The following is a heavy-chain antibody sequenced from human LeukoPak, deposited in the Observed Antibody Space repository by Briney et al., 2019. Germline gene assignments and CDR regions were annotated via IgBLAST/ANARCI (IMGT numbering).Heavy chain of an antibody. J-gene: IGHJ1*01. Sequence: GGSLRLSCAASGFTFSSYAMHWVRQAPGRGLEWVAVISYDGSNKYYADSVKGRFTISRDNSKKTLYLQMNSLRAEDTAVYYCARGYYYDSSGYSPRYFQHWGQGTLVTVSS. CDR3: ARGYYYDSSGYSPRYFQH. V-gene: IGHV3-30-3*01. CDR1: GFTFSSYA. CDR2: ISYDGSNK. D-gene: IGHD3-22*01.